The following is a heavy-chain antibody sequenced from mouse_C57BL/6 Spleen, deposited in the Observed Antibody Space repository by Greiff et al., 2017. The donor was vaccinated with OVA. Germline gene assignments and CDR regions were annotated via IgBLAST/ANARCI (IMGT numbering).Heavy chain of an antibody. CDR2: ISSGSSTI. Sequence: EVQVVESGGGLVKPGGSLKLSCAASGFTFSDYGMHWVRQAPEKGLEWVAYISSGSSTIYYADTVKGRFTISRDNAKNTLFLQMTSLRSEDTAMYYCAKTGTGLDFDYWGQGTTLTVSS. CDR1: GFTFSDYG. V-gene: IGHV5-17*01. D-gene: IGHD4-1*01. J-gene: IGHJ2*01. CDR3: AKTGTGLDFDY.